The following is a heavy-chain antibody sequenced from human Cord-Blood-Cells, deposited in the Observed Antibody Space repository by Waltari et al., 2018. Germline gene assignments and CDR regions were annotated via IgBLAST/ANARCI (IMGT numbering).Heavy chain of an antibody. CDR3: AKGLPNAYDAFDI. CDR1: GVTFSSYA. V-gene: IGHV3-23*01. Sequence: EVQLLESGGGLVQPGGSLRVSCAASGVTFSSYAMSWVRQAPGKGLEWVSAISGSGGSTYYADSVKGRFTISRDNSKNTLYLQMNSLRAEDTAVYYCAKGLPNAYDAFDIWGQGTMVTVSS. CDR2: ISGSGGST. J-gene: IGHJ3*02.